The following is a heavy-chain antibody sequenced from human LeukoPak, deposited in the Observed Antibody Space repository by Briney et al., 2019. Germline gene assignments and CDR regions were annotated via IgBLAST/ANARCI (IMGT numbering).Heavy chain of an antibody. CDR1: GYTFTNYG. D-gene: IGHD2-2*01. CDR3: AREVSCSSTSCYYEPNNWFDP. CDR2: ISANNGET. V-gene: IGHV1-18*04. J-gene: IGHJ5*02. Sequence: ASVKVSCKASGYTFTNYGISWVRQAPGQGLEWMAWISANNGETRYAQNFQGRVTMTTDTSTSTAYMELRSLRSDDTAVYYCAREVSCSSTSCYYEPNNWFDPWGQGTLVTVSS.